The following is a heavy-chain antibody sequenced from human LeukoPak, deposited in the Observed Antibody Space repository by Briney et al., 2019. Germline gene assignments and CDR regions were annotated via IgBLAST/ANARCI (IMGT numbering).Heavy chain of an antibody. Sequence: GGSLRLSCAASGLTFSDSWMHWVRQPPGKGLVWVALVKGDGRTTIYADSVKGRFTISRDNAKNTLYLQMNSLRADDSGVYYCATGHSYGYDYWGQGVLVTVSS. V-gene: IGHV3-74*01. CDR3: ATGHSYGYDY. J-gene: IGHJ4*02. CDR1: GLTFSDSW. CDR2: VKGDGRTT. D-gene: IGHD5-18*01.